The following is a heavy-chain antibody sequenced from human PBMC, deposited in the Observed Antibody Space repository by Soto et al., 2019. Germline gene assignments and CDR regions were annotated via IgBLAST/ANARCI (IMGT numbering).Heavy chain of an antibody. Sequence: QVQLVQSGAEVKKPGASVKVSCKPSGYTFTSYAMHWVRQAPGQRPEWMGWINAGNGNTKYSQNFQGRVTITRDTSASTAYMELSSLRSEDTAVYYCARGLTMVRGVILDAFDIWGQGTMVTVSS. V-gene: IGHV1-3*01. CDR1: GYTFTSYA. D-gene: IGHD3-10*01. J-gene: IGHJ3*02. CDR2: INAGNGNT. CDR3: ARGLTMVRGVILDAFDI.